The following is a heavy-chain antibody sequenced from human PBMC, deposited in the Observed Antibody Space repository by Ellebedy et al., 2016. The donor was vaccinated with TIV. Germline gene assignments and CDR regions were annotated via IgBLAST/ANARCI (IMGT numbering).Heavy chain of an antibody. CDR1: GYTFTNYH. CDR2: INPSGGST. D-gene: IGHD2-15*01. CDR3: ARRYCSGGSCKADY. V-gene: IGHV1-46*01. J-gene: IGHJ4*02. Sequence: ASVKVSCKASGYTFTNYHMHWVRRPPGQGLEWMGIINPSGGSTSYGQKFQGRVTMTRDTSTSTVYLELIGLRSEDTAVYYCARRYCSGGSCKADYWGQGTLVTVSS.